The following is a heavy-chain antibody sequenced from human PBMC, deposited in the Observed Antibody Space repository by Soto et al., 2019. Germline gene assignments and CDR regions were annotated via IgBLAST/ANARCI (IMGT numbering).Heavy chain of an antibody. V-gene: IGHV3-21*01. J-gene: IGHJ4*02. Sequence: GGSLRLSCAASGFTFSSYSMNWVRQAPGKGLEWVSSISSSSSYIYYADSVKGRFTISRDNAKNSLYLQMNSLRAEDTAVYYCARAHIYDILTGYFIGLDYWGQGTLVTVSS. CDR2: ISSSSSYI. D-gene: IGHD3-9*01. CDR3: ARAHIYDILTGYFIGLDY. CDR1: GFTFSSYS.